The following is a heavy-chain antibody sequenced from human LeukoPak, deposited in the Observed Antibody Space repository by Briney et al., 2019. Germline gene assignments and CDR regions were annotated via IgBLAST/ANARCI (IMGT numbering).Heavy chain of an antibody. J-gene: IGHJ5*02. V-gene: IGHV4-4*02. CDR2: IYHSGST. D-gene: IGHD3-10*01. Sequence: PSGTLSLTCAVSGGSISSSNWWSWVRQPPGKGLEWIGEIYHSGSTNYNPSLKSRVTISVDKSKNQFSLKLSSVTAADTAVYYCARDLTMVRGVIGHWGQGTLVTVSS. CDR1: GGSISSSNW. CDR3: ARDLTMVRGVIGH.